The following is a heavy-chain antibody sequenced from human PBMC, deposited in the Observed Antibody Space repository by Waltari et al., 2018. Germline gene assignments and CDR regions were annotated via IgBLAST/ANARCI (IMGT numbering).Heavy chain of an antibody. CDR3: AKDGGGDGGYFDY. D-gene: IGHD2-21*02. V-gene: IGHV3-30*18. Sequence: QVQLVESGGGVGQPGRSLRLSCAASGFTFSSYGMHWVRQAPGKGLEWVAVISYDGSNKYYADSVKGRFTISRDNSKNTLYLQMNSLRAEDTAVYYCAKDGGGDGGYFDYWGQGTLVTVSS. J-gene: IGHJ4*02. CDR2: ISYDGSNK. CDR1: GFTFSSYG.